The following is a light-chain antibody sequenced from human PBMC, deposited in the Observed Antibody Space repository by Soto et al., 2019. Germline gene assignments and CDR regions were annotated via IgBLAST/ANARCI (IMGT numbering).Light chain of an antibody. V-gene: IGKV3-20*01. CDR1: QSLTNSY. Sequence: DIVLTQSPDTLSLSPGNRATLSCRPSQSLTNSYMAWYQVKPGQAPRLLIYDTSTRATDIPDRFSGSGSGTDFTLVISRVGPEDSAVYYCQQYGNSPRTFGQGTKVDVK. J-gene: IGKJ1*01. CDR3: QQYGNSPRT. CDR2: DTS.